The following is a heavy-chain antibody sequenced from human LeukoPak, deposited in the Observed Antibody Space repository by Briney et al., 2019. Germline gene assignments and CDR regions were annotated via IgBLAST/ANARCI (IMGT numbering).Heavy chain of an antibody. CDR3: ARDRAMKGTRPLWRAYYFDY. D-gene: IGHD3-3*01. CDR1: GYTFTSYG. J-gene: IGHJ4*02. V-gene: IGHV1-8*02. CDR2: MNPNSGNT. Sequence: GASVKVSSKASGYTFTSYGISWVRQATGQGLEWMGWMNPNSGNTGYAQKFQGRVTMTRNTSISTAYMELSSLRSEDTAVYYCARDRAMKGTRPLWRAYYFDYWGQGTLVTVSS.